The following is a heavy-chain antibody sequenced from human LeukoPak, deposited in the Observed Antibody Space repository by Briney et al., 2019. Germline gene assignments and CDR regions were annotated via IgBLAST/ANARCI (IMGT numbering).Heavy chain of an antibody. CDR3: ARKYCSSTSCYPDF. Sequence: SQTLSLTCTVSGGSISSGDYYWSWIRQPPGKGLEWIVYIYYSGSTYYNPSLKSRITISVDTSKNQFSLKLSSVTAADTAVYYCARKYCSSTSCYPDFWGQGTLVTVSS. V-gene: IGHV4-30-4*08. CDR1: GGSISSGDYY. J-gene: IGHJ4*02. CDR2: IYYSGST. D-gene: IGHD2-2*01.